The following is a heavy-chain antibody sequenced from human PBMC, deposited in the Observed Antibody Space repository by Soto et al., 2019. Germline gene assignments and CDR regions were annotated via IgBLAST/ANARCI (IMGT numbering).Heavy chain of an antibody. Sequence: QVQLVQSGAEVKKPGSSVKVSCNASGGTFSSYAISWVRQAPGQGLEWMGGIIAIFGTASYAQKFQGRVTITAAEATSTAYMGLSSLRSEDTAVYYCARAGAYDSSGYDYWSHVTLVTVSS. J-gene: IGHJ4*01. D-gene: IGHD3-22*01. CDR3: ARAGAYDSSGYDY. V-gene: IGHV1-69*01. CDR2: IIAIFGTA. CDR1: GGTFSSYA.